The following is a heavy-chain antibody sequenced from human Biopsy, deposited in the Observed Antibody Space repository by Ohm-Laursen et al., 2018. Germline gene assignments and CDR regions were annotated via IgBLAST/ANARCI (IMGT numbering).Heavy chain of an antibody. D-gene: IGHD3-22*01. Sequence: SETLSLTCNVSGGDINNYYWSWIRQPAGKGLEWIGRIYPGGSTNYNPSLKSRVTTSVDTSKKQLSLRLRSVTAADTAMYYCASVVLGPTNDAFGLWGQGTMVVVSS. CDR3: ASVVLGPTNDAFGL. CDR2: IYPGGST. CDR1: GGDINNYY. V-gene: IGHV4-4*07. J-gene: IGHJ3*01.